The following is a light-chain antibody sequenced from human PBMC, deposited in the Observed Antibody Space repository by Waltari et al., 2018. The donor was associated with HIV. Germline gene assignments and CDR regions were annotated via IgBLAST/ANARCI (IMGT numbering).Light chain of an antibody. CDR1: NIGSNS. Sequence: SYVLTQTPSVSGDPGETVTITCEGDNIGSNSVHWYQLKPGQAPLLVTFYDNDRPSGIPVRSYGSNGGNTATLTISRVEVGDEADYFCQVWDRPADQVIFGGGTKLTVL. V-gene: IGLV3-21*01. CDR2: YDN. J-gene: IGLJ2*01. CDR3: QVWDRPADQVI.